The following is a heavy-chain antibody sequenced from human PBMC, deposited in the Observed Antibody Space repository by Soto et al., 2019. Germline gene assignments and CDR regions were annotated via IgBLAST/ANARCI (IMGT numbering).Heavy chain of an antibody. V-gene: IGHV3-30*18. D-gene: IGHD3-3*01. Sequence: QVQLVESGGGVVQPGRSLRLSCAASGFTFSSYGMHWVRQAPGKGLEWVAVISYDGSNKYYADSVKGRFTISRDNSKNTLYLQMNSLRAEDTAVYYCAKSSVDFWGGRKQVYYYYGMDVWGQGTTVTVSS. J-gene: IGHJ6*02. CDR1: GFTFSSYG. CDR3: AKSSVDFWGGRKQVYYYYGMDV. CDR2: ISYDGSNK.